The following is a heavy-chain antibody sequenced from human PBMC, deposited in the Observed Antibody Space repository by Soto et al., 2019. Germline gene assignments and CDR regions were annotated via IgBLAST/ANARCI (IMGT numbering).Heavy chain of an antibody. CDR2: IYYSGST. CDR3: ARDLTMVRPVYYYGMDV. D-gene: IGHD3-10*01. CDR1: GGSISSYY. Sequence: PSETLCLTCTVSGGSISSYYWSWSRQPPGKGLEWIGYIYYSGSTNYNPSLKSRVTISVDTSKNQFSLKLSSVTAADTAVYYCARDLTMVRPVYYYGMDVWGQGTTFTVSS. J-gene: IGHJ6*02. V-gene: IGHV4-59*01.